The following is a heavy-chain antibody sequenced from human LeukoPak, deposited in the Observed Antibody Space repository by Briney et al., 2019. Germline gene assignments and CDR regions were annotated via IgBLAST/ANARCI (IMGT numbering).Heavy chain of an antibody. D-gene: IGHD3-3*01. Sequence: GGSLRLSCAASGFTFSSYAMSWVRQAPGKGLEWVSAISGSGGSTYYADSVKGRFTISRDNSRNTLYLQMNSLRAEDTAVYYCAKPGPYYDFWSGYYRDPYYFVYWGQGTLVTVSS. CDR2: ISGSGGST. V-gene: IGHV3-23*01. CDR1: GFTFSSYA. J-gene: IGHJ4*02. CDR3: AKPGPYYDFWSGYYRDPYYFVY.